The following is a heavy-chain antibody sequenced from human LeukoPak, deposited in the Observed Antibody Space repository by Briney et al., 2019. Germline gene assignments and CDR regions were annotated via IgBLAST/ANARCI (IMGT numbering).Heavy chain of an antibody. CDR3: ARDPAKGAATYFDY. CDR1: TFTFSSYA. J-gene: IGHJ4*02. V-gene: IGHV3-23*01. Sequence: GGSLRLSCAASTFTFSSYAMSWVRQAPGKGLEWVSAISAGADSTYYADSVQGRFTISRDNSKNTLFLQMNSLTVEDTAVYYCARDPAKGAATYFDYWGQGTLVTVSS. CDR2: ISAGADST. D-gene: IGHD2-15*01.